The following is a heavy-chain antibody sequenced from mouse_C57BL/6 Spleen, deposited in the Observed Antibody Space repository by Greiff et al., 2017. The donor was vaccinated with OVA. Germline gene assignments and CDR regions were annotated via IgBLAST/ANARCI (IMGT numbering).Heavy chain of an antibody. D-gene: IGHD1-1*01. J-gene: IGHJ2*01. Sequence: EVQLVESGPGLVKPSQSLSLTCSVTGYSITSGYYWHWIRQFPGNKLEWMGYISYDGSNNYNPSLKNRISITRDTSKNQFFLKLNSVTTEDTATYYCARDYYGSSSFDYWGQGTTLTVSS. V-gene: IGHV3-6*01. CDR3: ARDYYGSSSFDY. CDR2: ISYDGSN. CDR1: GYSITSGYY.